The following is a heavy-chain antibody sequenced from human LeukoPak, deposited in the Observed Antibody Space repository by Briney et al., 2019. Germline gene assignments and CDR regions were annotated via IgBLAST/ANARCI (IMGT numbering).Heavy chain of an antibody. CDR3: ARDGWVGGYASSRWFDP. CDR2: ISSSSSYI. J-gene: IGHJ5*02. CDR1: GFTFSSYS. Sequence: GGSLRLSCAASGFTFSSYSMNWVRQAPGKGLEWVSSISSSSSYIYYADSVKGRFTISRDNAKNSLYLQMNSLRADDTAVYYCARDGWVGGYASSRWFDPWGQGTLVTVSS. D-gene: IGHD5-12*01. V-gene: IGHV3-21*01.